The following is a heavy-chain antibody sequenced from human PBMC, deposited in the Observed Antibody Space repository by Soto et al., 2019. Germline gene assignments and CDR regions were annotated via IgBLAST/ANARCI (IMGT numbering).Heavy chain of an antibody. CDR2: IYPGDSDT. D-gene: IGHD5-12*01. CDR1: GYDFSIYW. Sequence: LGESLKISCDGSGYDFSIYWIALVLQMPGKGLEWMGMIYPGDSDTKYSPSFQGRVTISADRSTSTAYLHWGSLTASDTARYFCARREKWHDFEYWGQGSLVTVSS. J-gene: IGHJ4*02. V-gene: IGHV5-51*01. CDR3: ARREKWHDFEY.